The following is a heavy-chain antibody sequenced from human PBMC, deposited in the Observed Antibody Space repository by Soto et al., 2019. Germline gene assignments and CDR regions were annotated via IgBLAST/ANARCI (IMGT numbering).Heavy chain of an antibody. CDR3: ARGDSNSWSDY. D-gene: IGHD6-13*01. V-gene: IGHV3-30*01. Sequence: QVQLVESGGGVVQPGRSLRLSCAASGFTFRTYAMDWVRQAPGKGLEWVAVISYDGTNKYYADSVKGRFTISRDNSKNTLSLKMNSLRPEDTAVYYCARGDSNSWSDYWGQGTLVTVSS. CDR2: ISYDGTNK. J-gene: IGHJ4*02. CDR1: GFTFRTYA.